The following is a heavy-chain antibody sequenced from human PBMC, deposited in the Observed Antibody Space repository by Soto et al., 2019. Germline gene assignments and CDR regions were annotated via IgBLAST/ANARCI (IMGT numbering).Heavy chain of an antibody. V-gene: IGHV4-59*12. D-gene: IGHD6-13*01. J-gene: IGHJ6*03. CDR3: ARGSSSSWSYYYYYYMDV. Sequence: SETLSLTCTFSGGSSSSYYWSLIRQPPGKGLEWIGYIYYSGSTNYNPSLKSRVTISVDTSKNQFSLKLSSVTAADTAVYYCARGSSSSWSYYYYYYMDVWGKGTTVTVSS. CDR2: IYYSGST. CDR1: GGSSSSYY.